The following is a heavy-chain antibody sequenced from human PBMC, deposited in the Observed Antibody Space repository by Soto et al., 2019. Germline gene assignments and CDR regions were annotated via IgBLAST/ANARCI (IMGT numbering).Heavy chain of an antibody. D-gene: IGHD2-15*01. Sequence: SETLSLTCTVSGGSISSYYWSWIRQPPGKGLEWIGYIYYSGSTNYNPSLKSRVTISVDTSKNQFSLKLSSVTAADTAVYYCARVVVAAHPGYFDYWGQGTLVTVS. CDR3: ARVVVAAHPGYFDY. V-gene: IGHV4-59*01. CDR1: GGSISSYY. CDR2: IYYSGST. J-gene: IGHJ4*02.